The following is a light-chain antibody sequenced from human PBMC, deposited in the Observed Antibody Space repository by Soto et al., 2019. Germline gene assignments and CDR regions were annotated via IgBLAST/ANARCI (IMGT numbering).Light chain of an antibody. CDR2: DVS. J-gene: IGLJ3*02. V-gene: IGLV2-11*01. CDR3: CSYAGSYTPNWV. CDR1: SSDVGGYNY. Sequence: QSALTQPRSVSGSPGQSVTISCTGTSSDVGGYNYVSWYQQHPGKAPKLLIYDVSKRPSGVPDRFSGSKSGNTASLTISGLQAEDEADEYCCSYAGSYTPNWVFGGGTKLTVL.